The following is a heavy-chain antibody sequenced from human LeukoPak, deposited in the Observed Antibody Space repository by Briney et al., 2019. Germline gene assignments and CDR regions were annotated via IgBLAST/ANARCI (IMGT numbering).Heavy chain of an antibody. CDR1: GGSISSSSYY. D-gene: IGHD1-26*01. CDR3: ARRYSGSPFDY. Sequence: SETLSLTCTVSGGSISSSSYYWGWIRQPPGKGLEWIGSIYYSGSTYYNPSLKGRVTISVDTSKNQFSLKLSSVTAADTAVYYCARRYSGSPFDYWGQGTLVTVSS. J-gene: IGHJ4*02. V-gene: IGHV4-39*01. CDR2: IYYSGST.